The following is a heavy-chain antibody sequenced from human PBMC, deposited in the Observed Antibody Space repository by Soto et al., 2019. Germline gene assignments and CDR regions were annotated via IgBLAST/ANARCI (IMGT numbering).Heavy chain of an antibody. CDR1: GFTFRRYA. D-gene: IGHD3-3*01. V-gene: IGHV3-23*01. CDR2: ITGSGDST. J-gene: IGHJ4*02. CDR3: AKVFVFTIREGFDY. Sequence: EVQLLESGGGLVQPGGSLRLSCAASGFTFRRYAMSWVRQDPGKGLEWVSAITGSGDSTYYADTVKGRFTVSRDNSKNTLYLQMNSLRAEDTAVYYCAKVFVFTIREGFDYWGLGTLVTVSS.